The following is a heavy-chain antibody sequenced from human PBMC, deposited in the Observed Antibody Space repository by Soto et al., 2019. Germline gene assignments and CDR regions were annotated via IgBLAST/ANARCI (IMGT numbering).Heavy chain of an antibody. CDR2: ISYDGSNK. Sequence: QVQLVESGGGVVQPGRSLRLSCAASGFTFSSYGMHWVRQAPGKGLEWVAVISYDGSNKYYADSVKGRFTISRDNSKNTLYLQMNSLRAEDTAVYYCAKGGRDSSCYYYASYFDYWGQGTLVTVSS. J-gene: IGHJ4*02. CDR3: AKGGRDSSCYYYASYFDY. D-gene: IGHD3-22*01. V-gene: IGHV3-30*18. CDR1: GFTFSSYG.